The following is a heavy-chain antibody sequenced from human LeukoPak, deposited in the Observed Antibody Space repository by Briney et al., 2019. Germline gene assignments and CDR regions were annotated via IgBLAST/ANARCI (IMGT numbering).Heavy chain of an antibody. J-gene: IGHJ5*02. CDR1: GYTFTGYY. CDR3: ARAARIAAAGTSWFDP. V-gene: IGHV1-2*02. D-gene: IGHD6-13*01. CDR2: INPNSGGT. Sequence: GASVKVSCMASGYTFTGYYMHWVRQAPGQGLEWMGWINPNSGGTNYAQKFQGRVTMTRDTSISTAYMELSRLRSDDTAVYYCARAARIAAAGTSWFDPWGQGTLVTVSS.